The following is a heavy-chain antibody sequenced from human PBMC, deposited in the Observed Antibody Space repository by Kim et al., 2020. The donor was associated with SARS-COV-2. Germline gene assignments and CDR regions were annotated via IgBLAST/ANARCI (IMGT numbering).Heavy chain of an antibody. CDR3: ATDLHYDYVWGSYRPLQY. J-gene: IGHJ4*02. D-gene: IGHD3-16*02. CDR2: FDPEDGET. Sequence: ASVKVSCKVSGYTLTELSMHWVRQAPGKGLEWMGGFDPEDGETIYAQKFQGRVTMTEDTSTDTAYMEPSSLRSEDTAVYYCATDLHYDYVWGSYRPLQYWGQGTLVTVSS. CDR1: GYTLTELS. V-gene: IGHV1-24*01.